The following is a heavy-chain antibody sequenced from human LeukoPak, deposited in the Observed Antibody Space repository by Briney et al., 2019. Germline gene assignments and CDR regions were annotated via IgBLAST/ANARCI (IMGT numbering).Heavy chain of an antibody. CDR2: MNPNSGNT. V-gene: IGHV1-8*01. CDR3: ARDGGYCSSTSCHTKYYFDY. CDR1: GYTFTSYD. J-gene: IGHJ4*02. D-gene: IGHD2-2*01. Sequence: ASVKVSCKASGYTFTSYDINWVRQATGQGLEWMGWMNPNSGNTGYAQKFQGRVTMTRNTSISTAYMELSSLRSEDTAVYYCARDGGYCSSTSCHTKYYFDYWGQGTLVTVSS.